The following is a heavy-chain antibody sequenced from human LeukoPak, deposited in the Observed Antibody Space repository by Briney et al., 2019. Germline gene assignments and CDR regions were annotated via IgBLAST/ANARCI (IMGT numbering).Heavy chain of an antibody. D-gene: IGHD6-13*01. CDR1: GFTFTTYW. Sequence: PGGSLRLSCAASGFTFTTYWMSWVRQAPGKGLEWVANIKQDGTEKYYVDSVKGRFTISRDNAKNSLYLQMNSLRAEDTAVYYCARDRSGSSSEYGYWGQGTLVTVSS. CDR3: ARDRSGSSSEYGY. CDR2: IKQDGTEK. J-gene: IGHJ4*02. V-gene: IGHV3-7*01.